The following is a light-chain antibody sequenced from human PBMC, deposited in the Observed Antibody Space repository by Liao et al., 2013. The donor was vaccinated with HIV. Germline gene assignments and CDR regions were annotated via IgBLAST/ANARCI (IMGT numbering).Light chain of an antibody. CDR3: QAWDSRLYV. CDR2: EDN. J-gene: IGLJ1*01. Sequence: SYELTQPPSVSVSAGQAASITCSGDKLGDKYVCWYQQKPGQSPVLVIYEDNKRPSGIPERFSGSNSGNTATLTISGTQAMDEADYYCQAWDSRLYVFGTGTKVTVL. V-gene: IGLV3-1*01. CDR1: KLGDKY.